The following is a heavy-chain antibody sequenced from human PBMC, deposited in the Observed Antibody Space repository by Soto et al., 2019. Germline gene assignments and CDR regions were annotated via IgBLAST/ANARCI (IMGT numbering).Heavy chain of an antibody. CDR1: GGSISSSSYY. Sequence: TLSLTCTVSGGSISSSSYYWGWIRQPPGKGLEWIGSIYYSGSTYYNPSLKSRVTISVDTSKNQFSLKLSSVTAADTAVYYCARSRYYFDYWGQGTLVTVSS. V-gene: IGHV4-39*01. J-gene: IGHJ4*02. CDR2: IYYSGST. CDR3: ARSRYYFDY.